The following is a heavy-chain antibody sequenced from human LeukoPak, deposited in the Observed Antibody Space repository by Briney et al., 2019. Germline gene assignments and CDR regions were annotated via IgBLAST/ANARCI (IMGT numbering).Heavy chain of an antibody. J-gene: IGHJ4*02. CDR2: ISSSSSYI. CDR3: AKLNYYGSGRDSDYFDY. Sequence: GGSLRLSCAASGFTFSSYEMNWVRQAPGKGLEWVSSISSSSSYIYYADSVKGRFTISRDNAKNSLYLQMNSLRAEDTAVYYCAKLNYYGSGRDSDYFDYWGQGTLVTVSS. V-gene: IGHV3-21*01. D-gene: IGHD3-10*01. CDR1: GFTFSSYE.